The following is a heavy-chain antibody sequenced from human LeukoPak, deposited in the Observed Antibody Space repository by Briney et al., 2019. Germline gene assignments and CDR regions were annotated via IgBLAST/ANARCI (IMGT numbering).Heavy chain of an antibody. CDR1: GGSISSGSYY. D-gene: IGHD6-13*01. CDR3: ATTRYSSSWDDAFDI. CDR2: IYTSGST. Sequence: TSETLSLTCTVSGGSISSGSYYWSWIRQPAGKGLEWIGRIYTSGSTNYNPSLKSRVTISVDTSKNQFSLKLSSVTAADTAVYYCATTRYSSSWDDAFDIWGQGTMVTVSS. J-gene: IGHJ3*02. V-gene: IGHV4-61*02.